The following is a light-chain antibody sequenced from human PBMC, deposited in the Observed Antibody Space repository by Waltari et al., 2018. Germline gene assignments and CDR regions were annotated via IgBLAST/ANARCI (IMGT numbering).Light chain of an antibody. CDR3: SSYSTSLTPYV. CDR2: DVS. Sequence: QSALTQPASVSGSPGPSITISCTGTSSDVGGYNHVSWYQQHPAKAPKLMIYDVSSRPSGVSNRFFGSKSGNTASLTISGLQAEDEAVYFCSSYSTSLTPYVFGPGTKVTVL. CDR1: SSDVGGYNH. V-gene: IGLV2-14*03. J-gene: IGLJ1*01.